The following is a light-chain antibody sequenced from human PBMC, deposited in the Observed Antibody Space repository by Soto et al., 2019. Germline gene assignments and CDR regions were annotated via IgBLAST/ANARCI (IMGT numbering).Light chain of an antibody. Sequence: IVMTQSPATLSVSPGERAPLSCRASQNVLSNLAWYQQKPGQAPRLLIYGASTRATGLPARFSGSGSGTQFTLTISSLQSEDFAVYYCQQYNNWPITFGQGTRLEIK. CDR2: GAS. J-gene: IGKJ5*01. CDR3: QQYNNWPIT. CDR1: QNVLSN. V-gene: IGKV3-15*01.